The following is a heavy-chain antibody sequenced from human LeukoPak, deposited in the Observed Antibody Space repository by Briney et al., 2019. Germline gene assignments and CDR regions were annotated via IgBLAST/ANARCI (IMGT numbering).Heavy chain of an antibody. J-gene: IGHJ6*03. CDR2: IIPISGTT. Sequence: GSAVNVSCKASGCTLNSYVISWVRQAPGQGLEWMGGIIPISGTTNYAQKFQGRVTITADKSTSTAYMELSSLRSEDTAVYYCATLCCGSYYMDVWGKGTTVTVSS. CDR1: GCTLNSYV. CDR3: ATLCCGSYYMDV. V-gene: IGHV1-69*06. D-gene: IGHD2-15*01.